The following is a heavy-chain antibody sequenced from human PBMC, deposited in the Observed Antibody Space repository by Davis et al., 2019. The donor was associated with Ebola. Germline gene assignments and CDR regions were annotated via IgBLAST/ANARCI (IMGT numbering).Heavy chain of an antibody. CDR1: GGSFSGYY. Sequence: PSETLSLTCAVYGGSFSGYYWSWIRQPPGKGLEWIGEINHSGSTNYNPSLKSRVTISVDTPKNQFSLKLSSVTAADTAVYYCARGPLRSWFDPWGQGTLVTVSS. J-gene: IGHJ5*02. D-gene: IGHD4-17*01. V-gene: IGHV4-34*01. CDR2: INHSGST. CDR3: ARGPLRSWFDP.